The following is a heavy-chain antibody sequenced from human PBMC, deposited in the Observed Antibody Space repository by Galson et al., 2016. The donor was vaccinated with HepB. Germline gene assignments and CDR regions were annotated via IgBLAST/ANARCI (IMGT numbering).Heavy chain of an antibody. CDR2: IYPGVFDT. Sequence: QSGAEVKKPGESLKISCRGSGYTFDSYWIGWVRQMPGNSLEWMAIIYPGVFDTRYSPSSPGQVTLPVDQSISTAYLPWSSLTASDTAMYYCARSLTGSYDFWGAIYNYYAMDVWGQGTTVTVS. CDR3: ARSLTGSYDFWGAIYNYYAMDV. D-gene: IGHD3-3*01. J-gene: IGHJ6*02. V-gene: IGHV5-51*01. CDR1: GYTFDSYW.